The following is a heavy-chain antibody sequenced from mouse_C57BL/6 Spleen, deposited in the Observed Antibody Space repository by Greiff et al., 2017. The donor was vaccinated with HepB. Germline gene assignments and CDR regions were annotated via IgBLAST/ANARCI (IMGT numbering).Heavy chain of an antibody. V-gene: IGHV1-54*01. CDR3: ARCPTRVARYFDY. D-gene: IGHD1-1*01. CDR1: GYAFTNYL. Sequence: VQLQQSGAELVRPGTSVKVSCKASGYAFTNYLIEWVKQRPGQGLEWIGVINPGSGGTNYNEKFKGKATLTADKSSSTAYMQLSSLTSEDSAVYFCARCPTRVARYFDYWGQGTTLTVSS. J-gene: IGHJ2*01. CDR2: INPGSGGT.